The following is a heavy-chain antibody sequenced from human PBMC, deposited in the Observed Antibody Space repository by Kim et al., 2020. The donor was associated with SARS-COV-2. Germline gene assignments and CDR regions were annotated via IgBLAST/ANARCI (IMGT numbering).Heavy chain of an antibody. CDR1: GYTFTSYA. J-gene: IGHJ6*02. CDR3: AREGDYGDLRQLGYYYYYYGMDV. D-gene: IGHD4-17*01. Sequence: ASVKVSCKASGYTFTSYAMNWVRQAPGQGLEWMGWINTNTGNPTYAQGFTGRFVFSLDTSVSTAYLQISSLKAEDTAVYYCAREGDYGDLRQLGYYYYYYGMDVWGQGTTVTVSS. CDR2: INTNTGNP. V-gene: IGHV7-4-1*02.